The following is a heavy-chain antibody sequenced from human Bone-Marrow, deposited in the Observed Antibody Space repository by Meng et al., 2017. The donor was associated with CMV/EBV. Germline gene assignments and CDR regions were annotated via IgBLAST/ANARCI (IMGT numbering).Heavy chain of an antibody. V-gene: IGHV1-2*02. D-gene: IGHD3-22*01. Sequence: ASVKVSCKASGYTFTSYGISWVRQAPGQGLEWMGWINPNSGVTNYAQKFQGRVTMTRDTSVSTAYMELSRLRSDDTAVYYCARVIGRSLLNRPLPFDYWGQGTLVTVSS. CDR3: ARVIGRSLLNRPLPFDY. CDR1: GYTFTSYG. J-gene: IGHJ4*02. CDR2: INPNSGVT.